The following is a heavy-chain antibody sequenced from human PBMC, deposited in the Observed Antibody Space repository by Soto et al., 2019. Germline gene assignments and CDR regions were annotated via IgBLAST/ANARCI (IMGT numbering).Heavy chain of an antibody. Sequence: GGSLRLSCAASGLTFSNYAMNWFRQAPGKGLEWVSVISGTGGSAYYADSVKGRFTISRDNSKNTLYLQMNSLRAEDTAIYYCVKEGSGRYSRGSFDFWGRGTMVTVSS. D-gene: IGHD6-19*01. CDR3: VKEGSGRYSRGSFDF. V-gene: IGHV3-23*01. CDR1: GLTFSNYA. J-gene: IGHJ3*01. CDR2: ISGTGGSA.